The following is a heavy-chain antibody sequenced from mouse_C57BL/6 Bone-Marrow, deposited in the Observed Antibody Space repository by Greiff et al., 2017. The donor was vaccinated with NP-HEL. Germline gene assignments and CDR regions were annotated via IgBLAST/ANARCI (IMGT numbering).Heavy chain of an antibody. V-gene: IGHV1-81*01. D-gene: IGHD2-3*01. CDR3: AREGSYDGYYTAWFAY. CDR2: IYPRSGNT. Sequence: QVQLQQSGAELARPGASVKLSCKASGYTFTSYGISWVKQRTGQGLEWIGEIYPRSGNTYYNEKFKGKATLTADKSSSTAYMELRSLTSEDFAVYFCAREGSYDGYYTAWFAYWGQGTLVTVSA. CDR1: GYTFTSYG. J-gene: IGHJ3*01.